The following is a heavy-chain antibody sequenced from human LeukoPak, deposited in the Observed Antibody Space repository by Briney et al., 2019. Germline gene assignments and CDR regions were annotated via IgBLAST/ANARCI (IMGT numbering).Heavy chain of an antibody. D-gene: IGHD3-9*01. CDR2: IKQDGSEK. CDR3: ARAYDILTGWLDY. J-gene: IGHJ4*01. CDR1: GFTFSSYW. Sequence: PGGSLRLSCAASGFTFSSYWMSWVRQAPGKGLEWVANIKQDGSEKYYVDSVRGRFTISRDNAKNSLYLQMNSLRVEDTAVYYCARAYDILTGWLDYWGHGTLVIVSS. V-gene: IGHV3-7*03.